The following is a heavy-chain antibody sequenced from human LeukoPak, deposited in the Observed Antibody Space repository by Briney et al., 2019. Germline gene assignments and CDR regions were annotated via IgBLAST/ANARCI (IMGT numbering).Heavy chain of an antibody. CDR3: TTDRTTVTPLSGYYYYGMDV. V-gene: IGHV3-15*01. J-gene: IGHJ6*02. CDR1: GFTFSNAW. D-gene: IGHD4-17*01. Sequence: PGGSLRLSCAASGFTFSNAWMSWVRRAPGKGLEWVGRIKSKTDGGTTDYAAPVKGRFTISRDDSKNTLYLQMNSLKTEDTAAYYCTTDRTTVTPLSGYYYYGMDVWGQGTTVTVSS. CDR2: IKSKTDGGTT.